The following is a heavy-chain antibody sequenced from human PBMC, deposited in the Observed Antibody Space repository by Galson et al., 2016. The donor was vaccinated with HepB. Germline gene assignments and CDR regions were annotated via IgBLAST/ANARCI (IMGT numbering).Heavy chain of an antibody. CDR3: ARATDYGDYANGMDV. Sequence: CAISWDSVSRNGVTWSWIRQSPSRGLEWLGRTYYMSNWDYDYAVSVNSRITIIPDTSRNQFSLYLRSVTPEDTAVYYCARATDYGDYANGMDVWDGGTMVTVTS. D-gene: IGHD4-17*01. CDR2: TYYMSNWDY. V-gene: IGHV6-1*01. CDR1: WDSVSRNGVT. J-gene: IGHJ6*04.